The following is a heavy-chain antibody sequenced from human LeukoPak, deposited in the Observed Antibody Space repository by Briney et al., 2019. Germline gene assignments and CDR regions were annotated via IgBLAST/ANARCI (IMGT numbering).Heavy chain of an antibody. CDR1: GGSISSSSYY. CDR3: ARHRGYGSGAYYYYYMDV. D-gene: IGHD3-10*01. J-gene: IGHJ6*03. CDR2: IYYSGST. Sequence: SETLSLTCTVSGGSISSSSYYWGWIRQPPGKGLEWIGSIYYSGSTYYNPSLKSRVTISVDTSKNQFSLKLSSVTAADTAVYYCARHRGYGSGAYYYYYMDVWGKGTTVTISS. V-gene: IGHV4-39*01.